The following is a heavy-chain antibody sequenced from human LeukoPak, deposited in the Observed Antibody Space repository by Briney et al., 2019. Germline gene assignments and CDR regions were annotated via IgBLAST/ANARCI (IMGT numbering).Heavy chain of an antibody. J-gene: IGHJ4*02. CDR1: LYTFSPSG. CDR2: MRDDSDST. CDR3: ARGRIYYDGSGHYYPDY. V-gene: IGHV1-18*01. Sequence: PLRVCSTPSLYTFSPSGVTTVRQSPRHQRKGMRWMRDDSDSTNYAQKFQDKVIMTTYTSTNTAYLELRSLTSDDTAIYYCARGRIYYDGSGHYYPDYWGQGTLLTVSS. D-gene: IGHD3-22*01.